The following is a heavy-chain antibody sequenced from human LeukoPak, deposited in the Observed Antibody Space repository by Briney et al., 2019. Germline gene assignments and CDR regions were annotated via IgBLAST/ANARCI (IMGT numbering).Heavy chain of an antibody. CDR3: ARDRGPGIKPAGTVGMDV. V-gene: IGHV3-48*02. Sequence: GGSLRLSCEASGFTFRGYIMNWVRQAPGKGLEWISYISRSTNSISYADSVKGRFTISRDNAKNSLFLQVNNLRDEDTAVYYCARDRGPGIKPAGTVGMDVWGQGTTVTVSS. D-gene: IGHD6-13*01. CDR2: ISRSTNSI. CDR1: GFTFRGYI. J-gene: IGHJ6*02.